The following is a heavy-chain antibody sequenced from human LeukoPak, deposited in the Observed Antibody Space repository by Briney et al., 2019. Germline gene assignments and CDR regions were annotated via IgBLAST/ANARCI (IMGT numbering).Heavy chain of an antibody. Sequence: PSETLSLTCTVSGGSISSSSYYWGWIRQPPGKGLEWIGSIYYSGSTYYNPPLKSRVTISVDTSKNQFSLKLSSVTAADTAVYYCASPYSSSFLGEDYWGQGTLVTVSS. D-gene: IGHD6-6*01. V-gene: IGHV4-39*01. CDR1: GGSISSSSYY. CDR2: IYYSGST. CDR3: ASPYSSSFLGEDY. J-gene: IGHJ4*02.